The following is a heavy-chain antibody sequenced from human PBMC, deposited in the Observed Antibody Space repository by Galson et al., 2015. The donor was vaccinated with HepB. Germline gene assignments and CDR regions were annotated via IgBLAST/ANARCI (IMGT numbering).Heavy chain of an antibody. D-gene: IGHD4-17*01. CDR2: ISYDGSNK. V-gene: IGHV3-30-3*01. J-gene: IGHJ4*02. CDR1: GFTFSSYA. Sequence: SLRLSCAASGFTFSSYAMHWVRQAPGKGLEWVAVISYDGSNKYYADSVKGRFTISRDNSKNTLYLQMNSLRAEDTAVYYCARDYGATVTTYYFDYWGQGTLVTVSS. CDR3: ARDYGATVTTYYFDY.